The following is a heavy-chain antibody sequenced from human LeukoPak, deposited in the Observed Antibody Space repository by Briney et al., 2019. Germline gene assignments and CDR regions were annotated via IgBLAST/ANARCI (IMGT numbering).Heavy chain of an antibody. CDR3: GRDPNGNYVGAFDF. CDR2: IRGSGDGA. D-gene: IGHD4-17*01. J-gene: IGHJ3*01. V-gene: IGHV3-23*01. CDR1: GFAFSSYA. Sequence: PGGSLRLSCAASGFAFSSYAMTWVRQAPGKGLEWVSSIRGSGDGASYADSVKGRFTMSRDNSKNTLYLQMTSLRAEDTAIYYCGRDPNGNYVGAFDFWGQGTLVTVSS.